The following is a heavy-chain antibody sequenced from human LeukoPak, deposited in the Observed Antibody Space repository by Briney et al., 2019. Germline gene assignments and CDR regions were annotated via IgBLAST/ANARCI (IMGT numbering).Heavy chain of an antibody. CDR1: ELTFSNYA. Sequence: GGSLRLSCAASELTFSNYAMSWVRQAPGKGLEWVSIISGNSAYTHYADSVKGRFPISRDNSKNTLYLQMNSLRAEDTAVYYCAKGRDCTKGVCRNFDYWGQGALVTVSS. CDR3: AKGRDCTKGVCRNFDY. CDR2: ISGNSAYT. V-gene: IGHV3-23*01. D-gene: IGHD2-8*01. J-gene: IGHJ4*02.